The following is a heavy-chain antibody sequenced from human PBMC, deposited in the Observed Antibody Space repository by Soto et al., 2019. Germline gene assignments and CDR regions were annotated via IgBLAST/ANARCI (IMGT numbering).Heavy chain of an antibody. CDR2: IYHSGST. D-gene: IGHD1-26*01. CDR1: GYSISSGYY. J-gene: IGHJ6*02. CDR3: ARDPAKWELRVYGMDV. Sequence: SETLSLTCAVSGYSISSGYYWGWIRQPPGKGLEWIGSIYHSGSTYYNPSLKSRVTISVDTSKNQFSLKLSSVTAADTAVYYCARDPAKWELRVYGMDVWGQGTTVTVSS. V-gene: IGHV4-38-2*02.